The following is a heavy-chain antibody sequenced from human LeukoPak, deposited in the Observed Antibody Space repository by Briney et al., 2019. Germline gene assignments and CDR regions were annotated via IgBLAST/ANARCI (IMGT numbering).Heavy chain of an antibody. V-gene: IGHV3-23*01. D-gene: IGHD3-3*01. CDR3: AKQYDFWSGPDY. Sequence: GGSLRPSCTASGFTFSTYAMTWVRQAPGKGLEWVSDVSDNGGDSSYADSVKGRFSISRDNSKNTLYLQMNSLRVEDTAVYYCAKQYDFWSGPDYWGQGTLVTVSS. CDR1: GFTFSTYA. J-gene: IGHJ4*02. CDR2: VSDNGGDS.